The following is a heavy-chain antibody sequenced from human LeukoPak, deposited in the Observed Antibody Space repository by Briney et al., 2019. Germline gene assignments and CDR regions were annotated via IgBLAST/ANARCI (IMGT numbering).Heavy chain of an antibody. Sequence: GGSLRLSCAASGFTFSSYAMHWVRQAPGKGLEWVAVISYDGSNKYYADSVKGRFTISRDNSKNTLYLQMNSLRAEDTAVYYCAREGWNLSFDYWGQGTLVTASS. J-gene: IGHJ4*02. V-gene: IGHV3-30-3*01. D-gene: IGHD1-1*01. CDR1: GFTFSSYA. CDR2: ISYDGSNK. CDR3: AREGWNLSFDY.